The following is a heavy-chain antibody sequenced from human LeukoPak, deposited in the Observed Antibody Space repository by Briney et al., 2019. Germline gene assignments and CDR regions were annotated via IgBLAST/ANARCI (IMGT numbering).Heavy chain of an antibody. CDR2: IHYRGAT. J-gene: IGHJ1*01. V-gene: IGHV4-59*08. CDR1: GDSISGYS. Sequence: SETLSLTCTVSGDSISGYSWSWIRQTPGKGLEWIGYIHYRGATNYNPSLKSRVTMSVDTSKDQFSLKLSSVNAADTAMYYCARHRSPVEFFHHWGQGTLVTVSS. D-gene: IGHD3-10*01. CDR3: ARHRSPVEFFHH.